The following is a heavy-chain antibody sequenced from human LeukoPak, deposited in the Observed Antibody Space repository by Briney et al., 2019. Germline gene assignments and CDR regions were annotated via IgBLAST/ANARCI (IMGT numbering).Heavy chain of an antibody. J-gene: IGHJ6*03. Sequence: GASVKVSCKASGGTFSSYAISWVRQAPGQGLEWMGKIIPIFGTANYAQKFQGRVTITTDESTSTAYMELSSLRSEDTAVYYCARDPFTDYYYYMDVWSKGTTVTVSS. CDR1: GGTFSSYA. CDR3: ARDPFTDYYYYMDV. CDR2: IIPIFGTA. V-gene: IGHV1-69*05.